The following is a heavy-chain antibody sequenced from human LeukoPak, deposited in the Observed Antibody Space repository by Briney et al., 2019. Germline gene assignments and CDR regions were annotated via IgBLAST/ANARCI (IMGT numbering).Heavy chain of an antibody. D-gene: IGHD3-16*01. J-gene: IGHJ4*02. CDR3: ARVGRGDYVWGSYSFDY. CDR2: ISYSGST. V-gene: IGHV4-59*01. CDR1: GGSISNYY. Sequence: SETLSLTCTVSGGSISNYYWSWIRQPPGKGLEWIGYISYSGSTNYNPSLKSRVTISVDTSKNQFSLKLSSVTAADTAVYYCARVGRGDYVWGSYSFDYWGQGTLVTVPS.